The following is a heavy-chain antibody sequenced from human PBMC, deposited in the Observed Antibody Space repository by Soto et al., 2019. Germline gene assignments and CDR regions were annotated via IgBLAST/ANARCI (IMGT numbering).Heavy chain of an antibody. Sequence: PGGSLRLSCAASGFTFSRYGMNWLRQAPGKGLEWVASIGSSTSYVYYADSVKGRFTTSRDNAKSILYLEMYALRTEDTAVYYCARDPSEGRVGNWFESWGQGTLVTVSS. D-gene: IGHD2-2*01. CDR3: ARDPSEGRVGNWFES. V-gene: IGHV3-21*06. J-gene: IGHJ5*01. CDR2: IGSSTSYV. CDR1: GFTFSRYG.